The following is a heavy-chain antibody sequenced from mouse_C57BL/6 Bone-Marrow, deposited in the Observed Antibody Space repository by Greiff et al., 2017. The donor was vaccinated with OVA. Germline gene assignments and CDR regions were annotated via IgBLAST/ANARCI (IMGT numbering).Heavy chain of an antibody. D-gene: IGHD1-1*01. J-gene: IGHJ2*01. Sequence: QVQLQQPGAELVKPGASVKVSCKASGYTFPSYWMHWVKQRPGQGLEWIGRIHPSDSDTNYNQKFKGKATLTVDKSSSTAYMQLSSLTSEDSAVYYCAIEGDYYGSSYYFDYWGQGTTLTVSS. V-gene: IGHV1-74*01. CDR3: AIEGDYYGSSYYFDY. CDR1: GYTFPSYW. CDR2: IHPSDSDT.